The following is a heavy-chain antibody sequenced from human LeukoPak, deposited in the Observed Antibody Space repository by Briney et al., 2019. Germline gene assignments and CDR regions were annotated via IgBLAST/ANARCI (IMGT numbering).Heavy chain of an antibody. CDR3: AREGHSSGHCGSFDL. J-gene: IGHJ3*01. V-gene: IGHV3-64*01. D-gene: IGHD6-19*01. CDR2: IDGSGGSA. Sequence: GGSLRLSCAASVFTFSSSVMHWVRQGPGKGLEYVSGIDGSGGSAHYANSLKDRFIISIDNSKNTVYLQMGSLRAEDMAVYYCAREGHSSGHCGSFDLWGQGTMVTVSS. CDR1: VFTFSSSV.